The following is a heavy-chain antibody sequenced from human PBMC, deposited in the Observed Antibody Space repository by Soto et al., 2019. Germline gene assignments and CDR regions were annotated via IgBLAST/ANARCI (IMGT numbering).Heavy chain of an antibody. CDR3: ARDRIVGATSLGYYYYYGMDV. CDR1: GFTFSSYA. CDR2: ISYDGSNK. D-gene: IGHD1-26*01. J-gene: IGHJ6*02. V-gene: IGHV3-30-3*01. Sequence: ESGGGVVQPGRSLRLSCAASGFTFSSYAMHWVRQAPGKGLEWVAVISYDGSNKYYADSVKGRFTISRDNSKNTLYLQMNSLRAEDTAVYYCARDRIVGATSLGYYYYYGMDVWGQGTTVTVSS.